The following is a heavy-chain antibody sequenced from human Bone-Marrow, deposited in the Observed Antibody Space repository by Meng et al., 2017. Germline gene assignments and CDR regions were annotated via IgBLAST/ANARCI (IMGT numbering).Heavy chain of an antibody. CDR1: GFTFSNAW. CDR2: IKSKTDGGTT. CDR3: TTMTTVVTSDY. J-gene: IGHJ4*02. V-gene: IGHV3-15*01. Sequence: GESLKISCAASGFTFSNAWMSWVRQAPGKGLEWVGRIKSKTDGGTTDYAAPVKGRFTISRDDSKNTLYLQMNSLKTEDTAVYYCTTMTTVVTSDYWGQGTLSPSPQ. D-gene: IGHD4-23*01.